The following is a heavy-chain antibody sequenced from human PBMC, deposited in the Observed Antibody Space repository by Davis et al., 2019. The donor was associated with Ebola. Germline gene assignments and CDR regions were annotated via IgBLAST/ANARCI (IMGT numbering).Heavy chain of an antibody. V-gene: IGHV1-69*04. Sequence: SVKVSCKASGGTFSSYAISWVRHAPGQGLEWMGRIIPILGIANYAQKFQGRVTITADKTTSTAYMELSSLRSEDTAVYYCARGSSRDPSGSYPYYYGMDVWGQGTTVTVSS. CDR2: IIPILGIA. CDR1: GGTFSSYA. D-gene: IGHD1-26*01. CDR3: ARGSSRDPSGSYPYYYGMDV. J-gene: IGHJ6*02.